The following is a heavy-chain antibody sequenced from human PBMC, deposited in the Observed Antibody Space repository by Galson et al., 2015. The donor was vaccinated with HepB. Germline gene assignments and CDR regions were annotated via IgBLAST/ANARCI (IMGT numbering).Heavy chain of an antibody. J-gene: IGHJ6*02. Sequence: SVKVSCKASGYTFTSYGISWVRQAPGQGLEWMGWISAYNGNTNYAQKLQGRVTMTTDTSTSTAYMELRSLRSDDTAVYYCATNPQDYSNQLGDYYYGMDVWGQGTTVTVSS. CDR3: ATNPQDYSNQLGDYYYGMDV. V-gene: IGHV1-18*04. CDR1: GYTFTSYG. D-gene: IGHD4-11*01. CDR2: ISAYNGNT.